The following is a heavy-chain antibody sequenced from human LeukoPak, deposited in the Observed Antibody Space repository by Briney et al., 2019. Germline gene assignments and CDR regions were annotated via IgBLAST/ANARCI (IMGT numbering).Heavy chain of an antibody. CDR2: ISWNSGSI. CDR1: GFTFDDYA. CDR3: AKGEDGYNNGNY. Sequence: GGSLRLSCAASGFTFDDYAMHWVRQAPGKGLEWGSGISWNSGSIGYADSVKGRFTISRDNAKNSLYLQMNSLRAEDTALYYCAKGEDGYNNGNYWGQGTLVTVSS. V-gene: IGHV3-9*01. J-gene: IGHJ4*02. D-gene: IGHD5-24*01.